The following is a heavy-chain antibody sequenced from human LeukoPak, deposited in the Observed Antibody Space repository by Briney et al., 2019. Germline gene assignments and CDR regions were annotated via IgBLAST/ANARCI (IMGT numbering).Heavy chain of an antibody. CDR2: FFRGEIT. CDR3: AREVVSIPSYFES. J-gene: IGHJ4*02. CDR1: GFTVSSSY. V-gene: IGHV3-53*01. D-gene: IGHD2-15*01. Sequence: PGGSLRLSCAASGFTVSSSYMYWVRQAPGKGLEWVSFFFRGEITYYAESVRGRFTISRDISKNTLYLLMNSLIPEDTAVYYCAREVVSIPSYFESWGQGTRVTASS.